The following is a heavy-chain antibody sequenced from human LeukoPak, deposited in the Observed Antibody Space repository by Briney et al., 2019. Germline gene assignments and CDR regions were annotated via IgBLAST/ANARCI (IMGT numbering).Heavy chain of an antibody. CDR3: ASLQAYDYVWGSYRQENWFDP. J-gene: IGHJ5*02. CDR1: GYTFTGYY. V-gene: IGHV1-2*06. D-gene: IGHD3-16*02. Sequence: ASVKVSCXASGYTFTGYYMHWVRQAPGQGLGWMGRINPNSGGTNYAQKFQGRVTMTRDTSISTAYMELSRLRSDDTAVYYCASLQAYDYVWGSYRQENWFDPWGQGTLVTVSS. CDR2: INPNSGGT.